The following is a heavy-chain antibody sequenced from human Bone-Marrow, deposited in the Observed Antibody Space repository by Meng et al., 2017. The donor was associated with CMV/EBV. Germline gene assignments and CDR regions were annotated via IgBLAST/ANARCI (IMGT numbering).Heavy chain of an antibody. Sequence: ASVKVSCKASGYTFTGYYIHWVRQAPGQGLEWMGWINPNSGGTKYAQKFQGRVTVTRDTSISAAYMELSRLRSDDTAMYYCARDHIRGATMKSHDAFDIWGQGTMVTASS. V-gene: IGHV1-2*02. CDR3: ARDHIRGATMKSHDAFDI. J-gene: IGHJ3*02. D-gene: IGHD3-22*01. CDR2: INPNSGGT. CDR1: GYTFTGYY.